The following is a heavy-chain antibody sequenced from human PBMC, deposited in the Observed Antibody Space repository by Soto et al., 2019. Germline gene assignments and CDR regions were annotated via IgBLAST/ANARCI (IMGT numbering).Heavy chain of an antibody. CDR3: ARTKAMVRGVTYYFDY. CDR2: IIPIFGTA. D-gene: IGHD3-10*01. CDR1: GGTFSSYA. J-gene: IGHJ4*02. Sequence: GASVKVPCKASGGTFSSYAISWVRQAPGQGLEWMVGIIPIFGTANYAQKFQGRVTITADESTSTAYMELSSLRSEDTAVYYCARTKAMVRGVTYYFDYWGQGTLVTVSS. V-gene: IGHV1-69*13.